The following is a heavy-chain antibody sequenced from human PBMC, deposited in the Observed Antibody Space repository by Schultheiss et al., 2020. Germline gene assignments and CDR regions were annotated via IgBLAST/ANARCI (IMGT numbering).Heavy chain of an antibody. Sequence: SETLSLTCAVSGGSIRSFYWSWIRQSPGKGLEWIGFVYYSGGAKYNPSLRSRVTMSIDTSNNQFSLKLTSVTAADTAVYYCARNLNDNSLDPWGQGTQVTVSS. CDR2: VYYSGGA. CDR3: ARNLNDNSLDP. CDR1: GGSIRSFY. V-gene: IGHV4-59*01. J-gene: IGHJ5*02. D-gene: IGHD1-1*01.